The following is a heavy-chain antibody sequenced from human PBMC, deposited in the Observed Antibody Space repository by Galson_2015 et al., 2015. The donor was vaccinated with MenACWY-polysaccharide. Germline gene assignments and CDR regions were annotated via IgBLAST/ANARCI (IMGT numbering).Heavy chain of an antibody. Sequence: SVKVSCKASGGTFSSYAFSWVRQAPGQGLEWMGRIIPMVGLEKYAQKFQGRVTITADTSTSTTYMELNSLRSEDTAVYYCARTECTGSNCYWPHWGQGTLVTVSS. D-gene: IGHD2-15*01. CDR2: IIPMVGLE. CDR1: GGTFSSYA. J-gene: IGHJ4*02. CDR3: ARTECTGSNCYWPH. V-gene: IGHV1-69*04.